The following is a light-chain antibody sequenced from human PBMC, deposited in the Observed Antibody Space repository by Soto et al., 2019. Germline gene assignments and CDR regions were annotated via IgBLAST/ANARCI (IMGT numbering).Light chain of an antibody. Sequence: DIQMTQSPSTLSASVGDRVTITCRASQSISSWLAWYQQKPGKAPKLLIYDASSLESGVPSRFSGSGSGTEFTLTISSLQPDDFATYYCQQYNSYPTFCQGTKVEIK. J-gene: IGKJ1*01. CDR1: QSISSW. CDR3: QQYNSYPT. CDR2: DAS. V-gene: IGKV1-5*01.